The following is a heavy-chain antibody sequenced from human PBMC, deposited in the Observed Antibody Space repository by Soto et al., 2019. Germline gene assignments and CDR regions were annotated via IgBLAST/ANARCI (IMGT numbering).Heavy chain of an antibody. V-gene: IGHV3-74*01. CDR2: INSDVSST. CDR1: GFSFSDYW. J-gene: IGHJ6*02. D-gene: IGHD6-13*01. Sequence: EVQLVESGGGLVQPGGSLRLSCVASGFSFSDYWMHWVRPAPGKGLVLVSRINSDVSSTTYADSVKGRFTIFRDSAKNTLYLQMNSPRAEDTAVYYCARDRLAAAGTVRGRYFYYYGMDVWGQGTTVTVSS. CDR3: ARDRLAAAGTVRGRYFYYYGMDV.